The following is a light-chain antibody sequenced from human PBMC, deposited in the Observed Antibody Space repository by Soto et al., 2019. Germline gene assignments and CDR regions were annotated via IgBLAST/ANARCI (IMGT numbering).Light chain of an antibody. V-gene: IGKV3-20*01. CDR2: GAS. Sequence: EIVLTQSPGTLSLSPGERATLSCRASQSVSSSYLAWYQQKPGQAPRLLIYGASSRAPGIPDRFSGSGSGTDFTLTISSLEAEDFAVYYCQQFGNSPSTFGQGTRLEIK. J-gene: IGKJ2*01. CDR1: QSVSSSY. CDR3: QQFGNSPST.